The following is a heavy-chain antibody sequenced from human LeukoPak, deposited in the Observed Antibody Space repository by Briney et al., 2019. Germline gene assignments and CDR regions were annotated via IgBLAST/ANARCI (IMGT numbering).Heavy chain of an antibody. CDR3: ARQLAVAATAFDY. J-gene: IGHJ4*02. CDR1: GGSISNYY. V-gene: IGHV4-59*08. D-gene: IGHD2-15*01. Sequence: SETLSLTCTVSGGSISNYYWSWIRQPPGKGLEWVGYIYSSGSTNYNPSLKSRVTLSVDTSKNQFSLKLSSVTAADTAVYFCARQLAVAATAFDYWGQGTLVAVSS. CDR2: IYSSGST.